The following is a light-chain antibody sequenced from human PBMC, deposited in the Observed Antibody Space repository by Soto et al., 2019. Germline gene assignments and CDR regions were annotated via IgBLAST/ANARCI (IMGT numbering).Light chain of an antibody. V-gene: IGKV3-20*01. CDR1: QSVSSSY. J-gene: IGKJ2*01. CDR2: GAS. Sequence: ELGLTQAPGTLSLSPGERATLSCRASQSVSSSYLAWYQQKPGQAPRLLIYGASSRATGIPDRFSGSGSWTDFTLTISRLEPEDFAVYYCPQYGSSPMYTFGQGTQLEIK. CDR3: PQYGSSPMYT.